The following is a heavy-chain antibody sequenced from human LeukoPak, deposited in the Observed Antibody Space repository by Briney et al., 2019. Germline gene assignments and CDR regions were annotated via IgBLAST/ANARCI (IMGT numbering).Heavy chain of an antibody. CDR1: GFTFSSYS. Sequence: GGSLRPSCAASGFTFSSYSMNWVRQAPGKGLEWVSSISSSSSYIYYADSVKGRFTISRDNAKNSLYLQMNSLRAEDTAVYYCARRHTVVATGNWFDPWGQGTLVTVSS. J-gene: IGHJ5*02. CDR3: ARRHTVVATGNWFDP. V-gene: IGHV3-21*01. CDR2: ISSSSSYI. D-gene: IGHD5-12*01.